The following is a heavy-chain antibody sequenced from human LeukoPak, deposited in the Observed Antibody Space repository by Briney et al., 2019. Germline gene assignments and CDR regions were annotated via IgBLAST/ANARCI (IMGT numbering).Heavy chain of an antibody. CDR1: GGTFSSYA. Sequence: SVKVSCKASGGTFSSYAISWVRQAPGQGLEWMGGIIPIFGTANYAQKFQGRVTITTDESTSTAYMELSSLRSEDTAVYYCARSGKSYSSSWTSYYYYMDVWGKGTTVTVSS. D-gene: IGHD6-13*01. J-gene: IGHJ6*03. V-gene: IGHV1-69*05. CDR3: ARSGKSYSSSWTSYYYYMDV. CDR2: IIPIFGTA.